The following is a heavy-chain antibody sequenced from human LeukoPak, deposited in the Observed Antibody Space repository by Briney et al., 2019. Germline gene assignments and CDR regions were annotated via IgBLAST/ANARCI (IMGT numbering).Heavy chain of an antibody. J-gene: IGHJ5*02. V-gene: IGHV5-51*01. Sequence: GESLKISCKGSEYSFTNYWIAWERQMPGKGLEWMGIIYPGDSGTRYSPSFQGQVTISADKSISTAYLQWSSLKASDTAMYYCARHYVSGGSGSLGYWFDPWGQGTLVTVSS. D-gene: IGHD3-10*01. CDR2: IYPGDSGT. CDR3: ARHYVSGGSGSLGYWFDP. CDR1: EYSFTNYW.